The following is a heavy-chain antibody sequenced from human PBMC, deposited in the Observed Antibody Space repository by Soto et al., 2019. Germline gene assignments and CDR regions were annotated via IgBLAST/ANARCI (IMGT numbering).Heavy chain of an antibody. D-gene: IGHD1-7*01. J-gene: IGHJ6*02. CDR1: GDSVSSNSAA. CDR2: TYYRSKWYN. V-gene: IGHV6-1*01. Sequence: SQTLSLTCAISGDSVSSNSAAWNWIRQSPSRGLEWLGRTYYRSKWYNDYAVSVKSRITINPDTSKNQFSLQLNSVTPEDTAVYYCARDRGNGRNYERNYYYYGMDVWGQGTTVTVS. CDR3: ARDRGNGRNYERNYYYYGMDV.